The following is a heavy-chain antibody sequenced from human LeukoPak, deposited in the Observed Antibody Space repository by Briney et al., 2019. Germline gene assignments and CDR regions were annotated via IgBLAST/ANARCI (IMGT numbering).Heavy chain of an antibody. CDR3: ARRGGGRYCSSTSCYNMRYGMDV. V-gene: IGHV5-51*01. Sequence: GASLKISCKGSGYSFTSYWIGWVRQMPGKGLEWMGIIYPGDSDTRYSPSFQGQVTISADKSISTAYLQWSSLKASDTAMYYCARRGGGRYCSSTSCYNMRYGMDVWGQGTTVTVSS. CDR2: IYPGDSDT. D-gene: IGHD2-2*02. CDR1: GYSFTSYW. J-gene: IGHJ6*02.